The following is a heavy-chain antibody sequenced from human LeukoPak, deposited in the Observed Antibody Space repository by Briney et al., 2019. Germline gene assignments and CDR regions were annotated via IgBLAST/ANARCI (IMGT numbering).Heavy chain of an antibody. D-gene: IGHD3-9*01. CDR2: INGDGSST. Sequence: KSGGSLRLSCAASGFTFSSYWMSWVRQAPGKGLVWVSRINGDGSSTSYADSVKGRFTISRDNAKKTVYLQMNSLRADDTAVYYCARDSYYDILTHGMDVWGQGTTVTVSS. J-gene: IGHJ6*02. CDR3: ARDSYYDILTHGMDV. CDR1: GFTFSSYW. V-gene: IGHV3-74*01.